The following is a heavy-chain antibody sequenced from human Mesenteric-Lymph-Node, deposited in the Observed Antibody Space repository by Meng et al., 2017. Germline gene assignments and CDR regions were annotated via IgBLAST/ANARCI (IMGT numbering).Heavy chain of an antibody. V-gene: IGHV3-7*01. Sequence: GESLKISCAASGFTFSSYAVTWVRQAPGKGLEWVANIKQDGSTKNYVDSVKGRFTVSRDNAKNSLYLQMSSLRAEDTAVYYCARDVVGALDYWGQGTLVTVSS. J-gene: IGHJ4*02. CDR3: ARDVVGALDY. CDR2: IKQDGSTK. D-gene: IGHD2-15*01. CDR1: GFTFSSYA.